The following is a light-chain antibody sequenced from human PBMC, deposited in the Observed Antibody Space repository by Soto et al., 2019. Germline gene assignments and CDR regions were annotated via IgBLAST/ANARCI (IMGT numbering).Light chain of an antibody. Sequence: EIVLTQSPGTLSLSPGERATLSFMASEGVSSSYLAWYQQKPGQAPRLLIYDASNRATGIPARFSGSGSGTDFTLTISSLEPEDFAVYYCQQRSNWLLAFGQGTKVDI. V-gene: IGKV3D-20*02. CDR1: EGVSSSY. J-gene: IGKJ1*01. CDR3: QQRSNWLLA. CDR2: DAS.